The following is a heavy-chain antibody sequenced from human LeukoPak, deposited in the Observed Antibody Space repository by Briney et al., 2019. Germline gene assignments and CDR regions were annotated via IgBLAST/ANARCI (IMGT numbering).Heavy chain of an antibody. D-gene: IGHD2-15*01. Sequence: ASVKVSCKFSGCTLTELSMHWVRQAPGKGLEWMGGFDPEDGETIYAQKFQGRVTMTEDTSTDTAYMELSSLRSEDTAVYYCATVGYCSGGSCYGPYYFDYWGQGTLVTVSS. V-gene: IGHV1-24*01. CDR3: ATVGYCSGGSCYGPYYFDY. CDR1: GCTLTELS. CDR2: FDPEDGET. J-gene: IGHJ4*02.